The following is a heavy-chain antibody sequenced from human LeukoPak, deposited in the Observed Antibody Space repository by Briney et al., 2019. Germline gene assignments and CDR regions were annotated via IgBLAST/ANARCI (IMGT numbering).Heavy chain of an antibody. J-gene: IGHJ4*02. D-gene: IGHD6-13*01. Sequence: GGSLRLSCAASGFTFSSYEMNWVRQAPGKGLEWVSYISSSGSTIYYADSVKGRFTISRDNAKNSLYLQMNSLRAEDTAVYYCARGRYLTTGGGAAAGFLDYWGQGSLVTVSS. CDR3: ARGRYLTTGGGAAAGFLDY. CDR2: ISSSGSTI. V-gene: IGHV3-48*03. CDR1: GFTFSSYE.